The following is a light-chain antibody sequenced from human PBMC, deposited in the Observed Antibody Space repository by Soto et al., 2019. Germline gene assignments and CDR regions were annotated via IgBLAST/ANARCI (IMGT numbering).Light chain of an antibody. CDR3: QQYSTYSEYT. CDR2: KAS. J-gene: IGKJ2*01. CDR1: QTINNW. Sequence: DIQMTQSPSTLSASVGDRVTITCRASQTINNWLAWYQQKPGKAPKLLIYKASSLESGVPSRFSGSGSGTELTLTISSLQPDDFATYYCQQYSTYSEYTFGQGTKLEIK. V-gene: IGKV1-5*03.